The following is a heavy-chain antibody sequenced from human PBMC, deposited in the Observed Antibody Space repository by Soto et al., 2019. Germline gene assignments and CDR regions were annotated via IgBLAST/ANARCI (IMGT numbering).Heavy chain of an antibody. Sequence: GESLKISCKGSGYSFTSYWIGWVRQMPGKGLEWMGIIYPGDSDTRYSPSFQGQVTIPADKSISTAYLQWSSLKASDTAMYYCARHFPIPTVYDILTGSMGFDYWGQGTLVTVSS. CDR1: GYSFTSYW. V-gene: IGHV5-51*01. J-gene: IGHJ4*02. CDR3: ARHFPIPTVYDILTGSMGFDY. D-gene: IGHD3-9*01. CDR2: IYPGDSDT.